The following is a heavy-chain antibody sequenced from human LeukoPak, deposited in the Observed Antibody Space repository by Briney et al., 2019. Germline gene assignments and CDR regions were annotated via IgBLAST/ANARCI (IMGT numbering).Heavy chain of an antibody. CDR1: EFTFSTYS. Sequence: GGSLRLSCAASEFTFSTYSMNWVRQAPGKGLEWVANMKEDGSEIFYVDSVKGRFTISRDNAKNSLYLQMNNLRAEDTAVYYCARPRGCGSTRCNNFDYWGQGTLVTVSS. J-gene: IGHJ4*02. CDR3: ARPRGCGSTRCNNFDY. D-gene: IGHD2-2*01. V-gene: IGHV3-7*01. CDR2: MKEDGSEI.